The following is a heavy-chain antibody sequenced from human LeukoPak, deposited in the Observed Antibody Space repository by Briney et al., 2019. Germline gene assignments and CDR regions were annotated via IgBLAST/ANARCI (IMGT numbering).Heavy chain of an antibody. Sequence: SETLSLTCTVSGGSISSHYWSWIRQPPGKGLEWIGYIYYSGSTNYNPFLKSRVTISVDTSKNQFSLKLSSVTAADTAVYYCAGYSTTRLDYWGQGTLVTVSS. J-gene: IGHJ4*02. CDR2: IYYSGST. CDR1: GGSISSHY. V-gene: IGHV4-59*11. D-gene: IGHD5-18*01. CDR3: AGYSTTRLDY.